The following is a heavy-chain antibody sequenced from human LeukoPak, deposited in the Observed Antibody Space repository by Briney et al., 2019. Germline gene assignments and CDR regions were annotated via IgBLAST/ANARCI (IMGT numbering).Heavy chain of an antibody. CDR1: GFTFSSYG. CDR2: IRYDGSIK. D-gene: IGHD5-24*01. V-gene: IGHV3-30*02. CDR3: ARNLGSRDGYNPPNLFDN. Sequence: GGSLRLSCAASGFTFSSYGMNWVRQAPGKGLEWVAFIRYDGSIKYSADSVKGRFTISRDNSKNTLFLQMNSLRAEDTAVYYCARNLGSRDGYNPPNLFDNWGQGTWSPSPQ. J-gene: IGHJ4*02.